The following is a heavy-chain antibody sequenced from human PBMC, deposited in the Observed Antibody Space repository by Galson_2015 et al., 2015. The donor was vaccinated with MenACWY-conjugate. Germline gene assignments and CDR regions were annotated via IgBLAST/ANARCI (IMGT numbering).Heavy chain of an antibody. CDR3: ARQYRGGFDY. J-gene: IGHJ4*02. Sequence: CAISGDSVSSNSDAWNWVRQSPSRGLEWLGRTYYRSKWYNDYALSVKSRITINPDTSKNQFSLQLNSVTPEDTAIYYCARQYRGGFDYWGQGTLVTVSS. CDR2: TYYRSKWYN. CDR1: GDSVSSNSDA. D-gene: IGHD1-26*01. V-gene: IGHV6-1*01.